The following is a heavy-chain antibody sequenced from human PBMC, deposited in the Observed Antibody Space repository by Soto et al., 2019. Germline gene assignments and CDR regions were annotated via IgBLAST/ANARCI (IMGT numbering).Heavy chain of an antibody. J-gene: IGHJ5*02. CDR1: GYTFTSYA. V-gene: IGHV1-3*05. D-gene: IGHD2-15*01. CDR2: INAGNGNT. CDR3: ARGRCSGGSCYSSNWFDP. Sequence: QVQLVQSGAEEKKPGASVKVSCKASGYTFTSYAMHWVRQAPGQRLEWMGWINAGNGNTKYSQKFQGRVTITRDTSASTAYMELSSLRSEDTAVYYCARGRCSGGSCYSSNWFDPWGQGTLVTVSS.